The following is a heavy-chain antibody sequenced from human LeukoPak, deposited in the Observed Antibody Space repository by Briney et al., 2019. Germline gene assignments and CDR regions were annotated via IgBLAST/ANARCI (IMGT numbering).Heavy chain of an antibody. CDR2: MNPNSGNT. CDR1: GYTFTSYD. D-gene: IGHD5-12*01. Sequence: ASVKVSCKASGYTFTSYDINRVRQATGQGLEWMGWMNPNSGNTGYAQKFQGRVTITRNTSISTAYMELSSLRSEDTAVYYCAKTRPSGYIDYWGQGTLVTVSS. CDR3: AKTRPSGYIDY. J-gene: IGHJ4*02. V-gene: IGHV1-8*03.